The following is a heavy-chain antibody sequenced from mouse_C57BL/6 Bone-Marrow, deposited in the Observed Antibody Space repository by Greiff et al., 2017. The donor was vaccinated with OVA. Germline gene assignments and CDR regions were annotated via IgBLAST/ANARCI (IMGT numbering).Heavy chain of an antibody. CDR1: GYTFTSYW. CDR2: IDPSDSYT. Sequence: QVQLQQPGAELVKPGASVKLSCKASGYTFTSYWMQWVKQRPGQGLEWIGEIDPSDSYTNYNQKFKGKATLTVDTSSSTASMQLSSLTSEDSAVYYCARDSNYGDWYFDVWGTGTTVTVSS. V-gene: IGHV1-50*01. J-gene: IGHJ1*03. D-gene: IGHD2-5*01. CDR3: ARDSNYGDWYFDV.